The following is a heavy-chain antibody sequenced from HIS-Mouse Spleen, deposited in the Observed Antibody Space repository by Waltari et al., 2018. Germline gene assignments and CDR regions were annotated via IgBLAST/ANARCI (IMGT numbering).Heavy chain of an antibody. D-gene: IGHD6-13*01. CDR2: IYYSGST. V-gene: IGHV4-39*07. CDR1: GSSISSSSYY. Sequence: QLQLQESGPGLVKPSETLSLPCTFSGSSISSSSYYWGWIRQPPGKGLEWIGSIYYSGSTYYNPSLKSRVTISVDTSKNQFSLKLSSVTAADTAVYYCAREIPYSSSWYDWYFDLWGRGTLVTVSS. J-gene: IGHJ2*01. CDR3: AREIPYSSSWYDWYFDL.